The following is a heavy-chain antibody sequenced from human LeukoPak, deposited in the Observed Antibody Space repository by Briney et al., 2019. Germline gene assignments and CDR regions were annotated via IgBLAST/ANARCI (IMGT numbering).Heavy chain of an antibody. CDR1: GFTFSNAW. Sequence: NPGGSLRLSCAASGFTFSNAWMSWVRQAPGKGLEWVGRIKSKTDGGTTDYAAPVKGRFTISRDDSKNTLYLQVNSLKTEDTAVYYCTTLTTVTTERRVDWGQGTLVTVSS. CDR3: TTLTTVTTERRVD. D-gene: IGHD4-17*01. CDR2: IKSKTDGGTT. J-gene: IGHJ4*02. V-gene: IGHV3-15*01.